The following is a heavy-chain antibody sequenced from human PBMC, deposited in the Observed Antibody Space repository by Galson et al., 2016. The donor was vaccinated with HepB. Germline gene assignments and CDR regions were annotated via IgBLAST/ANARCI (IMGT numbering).Heavy chain of an antibody. CDR1: GGSISRSSDY. CDR3: ARAVWLPLSGMDV. CDR2: IYYSGIT. D-gene: IGHD3-10*01. V-gene: IGHV4-39*07. J-gene: IGHJ6*02. Sequence: ATLSLTCSVSGGSISRSSDYWGWIRQPPGKGLEWIGTIYYSGITYYNPSLKSRVSISVDTSKNQFSLKVSSVTAADTAVYYCARAVWLPLSGMDVWGQGTTVTVSS.